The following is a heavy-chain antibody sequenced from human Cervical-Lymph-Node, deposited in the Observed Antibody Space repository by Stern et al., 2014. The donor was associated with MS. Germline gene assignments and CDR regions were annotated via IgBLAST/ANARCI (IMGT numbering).Heavy chain of an antibody. J-gene: IGHJ5*02. V-gene: IGHV3-49*03. CDR2: IRSEIYGGTT. D-gene: IGHD1-26*01. CDR1: GLTFRKYG. CDR3: TVGVWNL. Sequence: MQLVQSGGGLVQPGRSLRLSCTTSGLTFRKYGMNWFRQTPGKGLQWVGFIRSEIYGGTTEYAVFVKDRFIISRDDSKNITYLQMNSLKNEDTAVYYCTVGVWNLWGQGTLVTVSS.